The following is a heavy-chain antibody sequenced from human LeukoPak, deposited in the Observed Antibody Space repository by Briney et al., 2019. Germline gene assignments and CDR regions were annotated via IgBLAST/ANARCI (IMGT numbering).Heavy chain of an antibody. CDR1: GGSISTYY. CDR2: IYYSGST. V-gene: IGHV4-59*01. J-gene: IGHJ5*02. Sequence: SEALSLTCTVYGGSISTYYWSWIRQPPGKGLEWIAYIYYSGSTNYNPSLKSRVSISVDTSKNQFSLRLSSVTAADTAVYYCARGGDYYGSGTYYAFDPWGQGTLVTVSS. CDR3: ARGGDYYGSGTYYAFDP. D-gene: IGHD3-10*01.